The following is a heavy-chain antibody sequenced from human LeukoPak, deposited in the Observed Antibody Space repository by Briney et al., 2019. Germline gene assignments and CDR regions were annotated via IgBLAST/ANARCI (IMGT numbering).Heavy chain of an antibody. J-gene: IGHJ6*02. CDR3: ARFSYGPPDYYYGMDV. D-gene: IGHD5-18*01. CDR1: GGSISSSSYY. V-gene: IGHV4-39*01. CDR2: IYYSGST. Sequence: PLETLSLTCTVSGGSISSSSYYWGWSRQPPGKGLEWIGSIYYSGSTYYNPSLKSRVTISVDTSKNQFSLKLSSVTAADTAVYYCARFSYGPPDYYYGMDVWGQGTTVTVSS.